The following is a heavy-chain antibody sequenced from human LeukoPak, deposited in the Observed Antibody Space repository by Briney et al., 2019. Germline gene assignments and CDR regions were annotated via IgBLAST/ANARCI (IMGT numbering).Heavy chain of an antibody. Sequence: GGSLRLSCAASGFIFSSCGMHWVRQAPGKGLEWVAVISYDGSNKYYADSVKGRFTISRDNSKNTLYLQMNNLRAEDTAVHYCALVVYYYGSGSYSPFDYWGQGTLVTVSS. J-gene: IGHJ4*02. V-gene: IGHV3-30*03. D-gene: IGHD3-10*01. CDR1: GFIFSSCG. CDR2: ISYDGSNK. CDR3: ALVVYYYGSGSYSPFDY.